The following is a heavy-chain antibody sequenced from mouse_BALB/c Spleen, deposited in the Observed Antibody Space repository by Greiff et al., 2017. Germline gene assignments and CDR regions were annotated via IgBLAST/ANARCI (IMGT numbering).Heavy chain of an antibody. D-gene: IGHD1-2*01. J-gene: IGHJ2*01. Sequence: VQLVESGAELARPGASVKLSCKASGYTFTSYWMQWVKQRPGQGLEWIGAIYPGDGDTRYTQKFKGKATLTADKSSSTAYMQLSSLASEDSAVYYCARWGTTATNFDYWGQGTTLTVSS. CDR2: IYPGDGDT. CDR3: ARWGTTATNFDY. V-gene: IGHV1-87*01. CDR1: GYTFTSYW.